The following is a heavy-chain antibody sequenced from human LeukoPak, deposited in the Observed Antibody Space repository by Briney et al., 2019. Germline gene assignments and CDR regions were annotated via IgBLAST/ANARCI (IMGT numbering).Heavy chain of an antibody. CDR2: IRYDGSNK. CDR3: ASRGRFGELRNYYYYYYMDV. D-gene: IGHD3-10*01. J-gene: IGHJ6*03. CDR1: GFTFSSYG. Sequence: GGSLRLSCAASGFTFSSYGMHWVRQAPGKGLEWVAFIRYDGSNKYYADSVKGRFTISRDNSKNTLYLQMNSLRAEDTAVYYCASRGRFGELRNYYYYYYMDVRGKGTTVTVSS. V-gene: IGHV3-30*02.